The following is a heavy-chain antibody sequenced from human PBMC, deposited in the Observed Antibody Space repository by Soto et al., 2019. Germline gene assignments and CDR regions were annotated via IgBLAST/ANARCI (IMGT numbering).Heavy chain of an antibody. CDR1: GFTFSSYS. D-gene: IGHD6-13*01. CDR2: ISSSSSYI. V-gene: IGHV3-21*01. J-gene: IGHJ6*02. Sequence: GGSLRLSCAASGFTFSSYSMNWVRQAPGKGLEWVSSISSSSSYIYYADSVKGRFTISRDNAKNSLYLQMNSLRAEDTAVYYCARDRIAAANPPVSYYYGMDVWGQGTTVTVSS. CDR3: ARDRIAAANPPVSYYYGMDV.